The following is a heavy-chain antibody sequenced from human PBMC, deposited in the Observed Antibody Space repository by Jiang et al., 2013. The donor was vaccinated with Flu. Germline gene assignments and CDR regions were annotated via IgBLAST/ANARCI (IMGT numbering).Heavy chain of an antibody. D-gene: IGHD3-10*01. J-gene: IGHJ5*02. Sequence: IKSTTYYWAWIRQAPGKGLDWIGSIFYSGLAYYNPSLKSRVTISVDTSQNQFSLHLTSVSVADTGVYYCARLFGEFDVWGQGSRLSVAS. CDR2: IFYSGLA. CDR1: IKSTTYY. CDR3: ARLFGEFDV. V-gene: IGHV4-39*01.